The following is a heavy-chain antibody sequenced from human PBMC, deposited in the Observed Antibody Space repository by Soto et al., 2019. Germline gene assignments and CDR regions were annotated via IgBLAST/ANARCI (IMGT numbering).Heavy chain of an antibody. J-gene: IGHJ4*01. Sequence: EVQLVESGGGLLQPGESVRLSCAASGFSFDNACMNWVRQAPGKGLEWVGRIPSKGYGEATDYAAPVKGRFTISRDDSKNTVYLHMSSLRAEDSAVYYCTTGRYGVVAASKLADYWGHRALVSDSS. CDR3: TTGRYGVVAASKLADY. CDR1: GFSFDNAC. D-gene: IGHD2-8*01. V-gene: IGHV3-15*07. CDR2: IPSKGYGEAT.